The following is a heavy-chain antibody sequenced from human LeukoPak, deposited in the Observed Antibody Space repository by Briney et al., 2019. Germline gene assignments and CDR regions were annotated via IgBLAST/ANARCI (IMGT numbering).Heavy chain of an antibody. CDR3: ATEGVVTAINDY. CDR1: GGSVSSGSYY. Sequence: SETLSLTCTVPGGSVSSGSYYWSWIRQPPGKGLEWIGYIYYSGSTNYNPPLKSRVTISVDTSKNQFSLKLSSVTAADTAVYYCATEGVVTAINDYWGQGTLVTVSS. D-gene: IGHD2-21*02. V-gene: IGHV4-61*01. CDR2: IYYSGST. J-gene: IGHJ4*02.